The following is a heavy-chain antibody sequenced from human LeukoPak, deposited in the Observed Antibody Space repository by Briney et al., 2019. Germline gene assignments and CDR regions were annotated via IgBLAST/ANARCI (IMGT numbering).Heavy chain of an antibody. CDR3: AREALRYFDWSFDY. CDR2: IYTSGST. V-gene: IGHV4-61*02. D-gene: IGHD3-9*01. Sequence: SQTLSLTCTVSGGSISSGSYYWSWIRQPAGKGLEWIGRIYTSGSTNYNPSLKSRVTISVDTSKNQFSLKLSSVTAADTAVYYCAREALRYFDWSFDYWGQGTLVTVSS. CDR1: GGSISSGSYY. J-gene: IGHJ4*02.